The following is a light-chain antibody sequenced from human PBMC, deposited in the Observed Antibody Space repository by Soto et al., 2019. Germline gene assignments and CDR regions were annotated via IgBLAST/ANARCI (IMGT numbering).Light chain of an antibody. CDR2: GAS. Sequence: EIVLTQSPGTLSFSPGERATLSCMASQSVSSSYLAWYQQKPGQAPRLLIYGASSRATGIPDRFSGSGSGTDFTLTISRLEPEDFAVYYCQQYGRSPSTVGGGTK. CDR1: QSVSSSY. V-gene: IGKV3-20*01. CDR3: QQYGRSPST. J-gene: IGKJ4*01.